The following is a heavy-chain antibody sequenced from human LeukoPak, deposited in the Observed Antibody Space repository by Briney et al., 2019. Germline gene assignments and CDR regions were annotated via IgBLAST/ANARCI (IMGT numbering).Heavy chain of an antibody. CDR2: ISAYNGNT. V-gene: IGHV1-18*01. CDR3: ARDHPYSSSSYYFDY. J-gene: IGHJ4*02. CDR1: GYTFTSYG. Sequence: ASVKVSCKASGYTFTSYGISWVRQAPGQGLEWMGWISAYNGNTNYAQKLQGRVTMTTDTSTSTAYMELRSLRSDDTAAYYCARDHPYSSSSYYFDYWGQGTLVTVSS. D-gene: IGHD6-6*01.